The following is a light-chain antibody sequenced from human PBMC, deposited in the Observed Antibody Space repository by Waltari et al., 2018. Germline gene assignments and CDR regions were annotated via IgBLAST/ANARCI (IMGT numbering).Light chain of an antibody. CDR2: GAS. CDR1: PRINTN. V-gene: IGKV3-15*01. J-gene: IGKJ1*01. Sequence: EIVMTQFPATLSVSPGERDTLSCRASPRINTNLAWYRHKPGQPPRLLMYGASKRATGIPARFSGRGSGTEFTLTISSVESEDFAVYYCQQYSNWSTFGQGTKVDVK. CDR3: QQYSNWST.